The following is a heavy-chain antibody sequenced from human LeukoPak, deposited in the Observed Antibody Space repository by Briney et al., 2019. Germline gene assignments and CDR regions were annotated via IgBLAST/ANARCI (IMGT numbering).Heavy chain of an antibody. J-gene: IGHJ4*02. Sequence: GGSLRLSCAASGFTFSTYWMSWVRQAPGKGLEWVANIKQDGSEKYYVDSVKGRFTISRDNAKNSLYLQMNSLRAEDTAVYYCARGAYYEFWSIDYWGQGTLVTVSS. V-gene: IGHV3-7*01. CDR3: ARGAYYEFWSIDY. CDR1: GFTFSTYW. CDR2: IKQDGSEK. D-gene: IGHD3-3*01.